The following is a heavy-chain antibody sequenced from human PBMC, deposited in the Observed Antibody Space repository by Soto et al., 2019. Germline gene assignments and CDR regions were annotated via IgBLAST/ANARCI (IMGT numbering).Heavy chain of an antibody. CDR2: INAGNGNT. CDR3: ARVPTAAAGYYYYYGMDV. D-gene: IGHD6-13*01. V-gene: IGHV1-3*01. J-gene: IGHJ6*02. Sequence: ASVKVSCKASGYTFTSYAMHWVRQAPGQRLEWMGWINAGNGNTKYSQKFQGRVTITRDTSASTAYMELSSLRSEDTDVYYCARVPTAAAGYYYYYGMDVWGQGTTVTVSS. CDR1: GYTFTSYA.